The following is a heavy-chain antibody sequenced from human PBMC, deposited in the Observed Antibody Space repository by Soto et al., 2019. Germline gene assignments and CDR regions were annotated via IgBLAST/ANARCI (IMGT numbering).Heavy chain of an antibody. CDR2: IYYSGHI. Sequence: QVQLQESGPGLVKPETLSLTCNVSGASITTYYWSWIRQPPGKGLEWIGYIYYSGHINYNPSLKSRVTISVDTSKNQFSLKLSSVTAADTAVYYCARHGATNWGGFFVSWGLGTLVSVSS. D-gene: IGHD7-27*01. V-gene: IGHV4-59*08. CDR3: ARHGATNWGGFFVS. CDR1: GASITTYY. J-gene: IGHJ4*02.